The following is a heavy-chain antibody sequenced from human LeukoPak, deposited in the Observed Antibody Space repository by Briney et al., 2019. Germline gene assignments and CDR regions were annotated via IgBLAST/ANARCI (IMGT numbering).Heavy chain of an antibody. CDR3: ARSPHDYGDYDWGAFDI. Sequence: SQTLSLTCTVSGGSISSGDYYWSWIRQPPGKGLEWIGYIYYSGSTNYNPSLKSRVTISVDTSKNQFSPKLSSVTAADTAVYYCARSPHDYGDYDWGAFDIWGQGTMVTVS. V-gene: IGHV4-61*08. D-gene: IGHD4-17*01. CDR1: GGSISSGDYY. CDR2: IYYSGST. J-gene: IGHJ3*02.